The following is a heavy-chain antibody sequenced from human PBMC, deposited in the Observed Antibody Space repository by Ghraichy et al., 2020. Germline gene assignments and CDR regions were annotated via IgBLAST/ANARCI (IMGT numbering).Heavy chain of an antibody. CDR1: GFTFSSYS. Sequence: GGSLRLSCAASGFTFSSYSMNWVRQAPGKGLEWVSYISSSSSTIYYADSVKGRFTISRDNAKNSLYLQMNSLRDEDTAVYYCARDFFSGWYVWYFDLWGRGTLVTVSS. V-gene: IGHV3-48*02. J-gene: IGHJ2*01. D-gene: IGHD6-19*01. CDR2: ISSSSSTI. CDR3: ARDFFSGWYVWYFDL.